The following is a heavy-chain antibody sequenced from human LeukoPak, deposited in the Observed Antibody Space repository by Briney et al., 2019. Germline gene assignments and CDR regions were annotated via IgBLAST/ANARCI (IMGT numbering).Heavy chain of an antibody. J-gene: IGHJ6*03. V-gene: IGHV1-24*01. CDR2: FDPEDGET. Sequence: GASVKVSCKVSGYTLTELSMHWVRQAPGKGLEWMGGFDPEDGETIYAQKFQGRVTITADESTSTAYMELSSLRSEDMAVYYCARSYRSYYYYYMDVWGKGTTVTISS. CDR1: GYTLTELS. CDR3: ARSYRSYYYYYMDV. D-gene: IGHD1-26*01.